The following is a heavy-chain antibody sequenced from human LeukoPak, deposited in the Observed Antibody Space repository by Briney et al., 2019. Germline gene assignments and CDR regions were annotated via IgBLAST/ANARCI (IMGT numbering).Heavy chain of an antibody. CDR1: GYTFTSYY. D-gene: IGHD1-26*01. CDR3: ARDNSVGDTAWWFDP. V-gene: IGHV1-46*01. Sequence: ASVKVSCKASGYTFTSYYMHWVRQAPGQGLEGMGLINPTGGSTGYAQKFQGRVTMTRDMSTSTDYMELSSLRSEDTAIYYCARDNSVGDTAWWFDPWGQGTLVTVSS. CDR2: INPTGGST. J-gene: IGHJ5*02.